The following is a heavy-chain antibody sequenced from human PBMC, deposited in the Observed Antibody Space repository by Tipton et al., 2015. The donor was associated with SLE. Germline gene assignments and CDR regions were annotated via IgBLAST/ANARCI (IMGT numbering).Heavy chain of an antibody. J-gene: IGHJ4*02. Sequence: TLSLTCIVSGDSISSSSYYWTWIRQPPGRGLEWIGNIFYGGTPDYSPSLKSRVTISVDTPKNQLSLKLSSVTAADTAVYYCARGGASVLIRKCYFDYWGQGTLVTVSS. D-gene: IGHD2-8*01. CDR1: GDSISSSSYY. CDR3: ARGGASVLIRKCYFDY. CDR2: IFYGGTP. V-gene: IGHV4-61*01.